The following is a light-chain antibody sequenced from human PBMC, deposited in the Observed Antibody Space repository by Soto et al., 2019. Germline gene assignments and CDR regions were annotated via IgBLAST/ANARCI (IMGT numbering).Light chain of an antibody. J-gene: IGKJ2*01. CDR3: QQYNDWPPWHT. V-gene: IGKV3-15*01. Sequence: EIVMTQSPATLSVSPGERATLSCRASQSVRSNLAWYQQKPGQAPRLLIYDASTRATGIPARFSGSGSGTEFTLTISSLQSEDFAVYYCQQYNDWPPWHTVGQGTKLEIK. CDR2: DAS. CDR1: QSVRSN.